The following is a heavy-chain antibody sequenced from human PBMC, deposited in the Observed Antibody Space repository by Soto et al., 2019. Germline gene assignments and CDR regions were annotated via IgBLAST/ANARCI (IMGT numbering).Heavy chain of an antibody. Sequence: EVQLVESGGGLVQPGGSLRLSCAASGFTFSNYAMHWVRQAPGKGLEYVSAISSHGDSTYYANSVKGRFTISRDNSKNTLYLQMGGLRTEDMAVYYCARRDGYNSDYWGQGTLVTVSS. CDR3: ARRDGYNSDY. CDR1: GFTFSNYA. CDR2: ISSHGDST. V-gene: IGHV3-64*01. D-gene: IGHD5-12*01. J-gene: IGHJ4*02.